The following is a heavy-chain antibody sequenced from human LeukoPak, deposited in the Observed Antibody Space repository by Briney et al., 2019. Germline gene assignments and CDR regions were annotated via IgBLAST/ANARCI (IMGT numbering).Heavy chain of an antibody. J-gene: IGHJ3*02. Sequence: GASVKVSCKASGYTFTGYYMHWVRQAPGQGLEWMGGIIPIFGTANYAQKFQGRVTITADESTSTAYMELSSLRSEDTAVYYCARSAVDPKLYAFDIWGQGTMVTVSS. V-gene: IGHV1-69*13. CDR1: GYTFTGYY. CDR2: IIPIFGTA. D-gene: IGHD2-15*01. CDR3: ARSAVDPKLYAFDI.